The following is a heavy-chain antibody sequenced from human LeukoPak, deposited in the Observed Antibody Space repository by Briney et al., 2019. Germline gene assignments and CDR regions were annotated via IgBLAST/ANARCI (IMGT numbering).Heavy chain of an antibody. CDR1: GFTFSRFW. V-gene: IGHV3-7*01. CDR2: IKQDGSEK. Sequence: GGSLRLSCAASGFTFSRFWMNWVRQAPGKGLEWVANIKQDGSEKYYVDSVKGRFTISRDNAKNSLYLQMNSLRVEDTAVYYCARAARQSDFWGQGTLVTVSS. CDR3: ARAARQSDF. J-gene: IGHJ4*02. D-gene: IGHD6-6*01.